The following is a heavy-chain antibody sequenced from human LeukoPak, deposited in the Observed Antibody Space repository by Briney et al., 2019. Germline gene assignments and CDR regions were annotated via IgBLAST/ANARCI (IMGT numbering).Heavy chain of an antibody. CDR1: GGSFSGYY. Sequence: SETLSLTCPVYGGSFSGYYWSWTRQPPGKGLEWIGEINHSGSTNYNPSLKSRVTISVDTSKNQFSLKLSSVTAADTAVYYCARGRPYDYGGNRHMDVWGKGTTVTVSS. CDR3: ARGRPYDYGGNRHMDV. J-gene: IGHJ6*03. D-gene: IGHD4-23*01. V-gene: IGHV4-34*01. CDR2: INHSGST.